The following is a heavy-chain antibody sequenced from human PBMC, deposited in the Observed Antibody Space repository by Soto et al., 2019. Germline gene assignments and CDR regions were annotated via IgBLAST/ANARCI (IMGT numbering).Heavy chain of an antibody. CDR1: GGTFSSYA. V-gene: IGHV1-69*01. Sequence: QVQLVQSGAEVKKPGSSVKVSCKASGGTFSSYAISWVRQAPGQGLECMGGIIPISGTANYAQKFQGRVTITADESTGTAYMELSSLRSEDTAVYYCARSQGSSTSLEISYYYSYGMDVWGQGTTVTVSS. CDR2: IIPISGTA. J-gene: IGHJ6*02. CDR3: ARSQGSSTSLEISYYYSYGMDV. D-gene: IGHD2-2*01.